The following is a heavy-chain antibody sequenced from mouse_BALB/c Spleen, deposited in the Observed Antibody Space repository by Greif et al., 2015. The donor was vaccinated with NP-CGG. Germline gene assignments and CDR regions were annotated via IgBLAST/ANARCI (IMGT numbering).Heavy chain of an antibody. D-gene: IGHD2-1*01. CDR1: GFTFSSYT. V-gene: IGHV5-6-4*01. Sequence: DVMLVESGGGLVKPGGSLKLSCAASGFTFSSYTMSWVRQTPEKRLEWVATISSGGSYTYYPDSVKGRFTISRDNAKNSLYLQMSSLKSEDTAMYYCTIYGNYDAIDYRGQGTSVTVSS. CDR3: TIYGNYDAIDY. CDR2: ISSGGSYT. J-gene: IGHJ4*01.